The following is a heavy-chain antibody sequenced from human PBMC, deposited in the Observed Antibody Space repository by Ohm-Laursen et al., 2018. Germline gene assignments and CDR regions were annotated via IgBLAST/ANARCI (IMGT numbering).Heavy chain of an antibody. Sequence: GSLRLSCAASGFTLARFWMKWVRQTPGKGLEWVANMNHDGSLINYVDSVKGRFTISRDNAKNAVYLQMDSLRLKDTAVYYCAHDERAGVTSSSWGQGSLVTVSS. CDR2: MNHDGSLI. CDR3: AHDERAGVTSSS. V-gene: IGHV3-7*01. J-gene: IGHJ4*02. D-gene: IGHD2-21*02. CDR1: GFTLARFW.